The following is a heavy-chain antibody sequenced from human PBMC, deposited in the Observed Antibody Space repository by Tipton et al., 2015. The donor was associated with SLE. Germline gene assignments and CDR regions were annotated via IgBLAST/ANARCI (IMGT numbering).Heavy chain of an antibody. CDR2: IYHSGST. CDR1: GGSISSYY. V-gene: IGHV4-59*12. J-gene: IGHJ3*02. D-gene: IGHD6-19*01. CDR3: AKSYSSGWPVAFDI. Sequence: TLSLTCTVSGGSISSYYWSWIRQPPGKGLEWIGSIYHSGSTYYNPSLKSRVTISVDTSKNQFSLKLSSVTAADTAVYYCAKSYSSGWPVAFDIWGQGTMVTVSS.